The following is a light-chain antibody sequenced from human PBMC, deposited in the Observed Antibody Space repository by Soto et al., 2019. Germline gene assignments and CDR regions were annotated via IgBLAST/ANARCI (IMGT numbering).Light chain of an antibody. CDR2: EVS. CDR1: SSDVGSYNL. V-gene: IGLV2-23*02. Sequence: QPVLTQPGSVSGSPGQSITISCIGTSSDVGSYNLVSWYQQHPGKAPKVLIYEVSERPSGVSNRFSGSKSGNTASLTISGLQAEDEAEYYCCSYAGTRTHVLFGGGTKVTVL. J-gene: IGLJ2*01. CDR3: CSYAGTRTHVL.